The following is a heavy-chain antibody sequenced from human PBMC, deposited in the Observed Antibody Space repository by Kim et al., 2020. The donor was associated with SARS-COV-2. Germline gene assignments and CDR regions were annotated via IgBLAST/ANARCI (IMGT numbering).Heavy chain of an antibody. Sequence: TIYAQKFQGRVTMTEDTSTDTAYMELSSLRSEDTAVYYCATDRLFSGFQNWGQGTLVTVSS. CDR2: T. D-gene: IGHD1-26*01. J-gene: IGHJ1*01. CDR3: ATDRLFSGFQN. V-gene: IGHV1-24*01.